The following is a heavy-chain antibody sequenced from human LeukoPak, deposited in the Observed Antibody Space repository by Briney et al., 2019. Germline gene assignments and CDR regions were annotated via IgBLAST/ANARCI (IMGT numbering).Heavy chain of an antibody. Sequence: GGSLRLSCAASGFTFSNFAMSWVRQAPGKGLEWVSTISDDGGATYYADSVRDRFTISRDNSKNTLYLQMNTLRAEDTALYYCAKVGAKVSYYHYWGQGTLVTVSS. CDR2: ISDDGGAT. D-gene: IGHD3-10*01. CDR3: AKVGAKVSYYHY. V-gene: IGHV3-23*01. J-gene: IGHJ4*02. CDR1: GFTFSNFA.